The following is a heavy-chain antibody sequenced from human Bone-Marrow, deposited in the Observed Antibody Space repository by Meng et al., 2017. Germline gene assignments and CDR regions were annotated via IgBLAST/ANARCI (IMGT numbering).Heavy chain of an antibody. Sequence: VQRQQSGPRLVKPSQTLSLTCTVSGACSSSGGYYWSWIRQHPGKCLEWIGYIYYSGSTYYNPSLKSLVTISVDTSKNQFSLKLSSVTAADTAVYYCARVGYSGSRVTSYYFDYWGQGTLVTVSS. D-gene: IGHD1-26*01. CDR1: GACSSSGGYY. CDR3: ARVGYSGSRVTSYYFDY. CDR2: IYYSGST. V-gene: IGHV4-31*01. J-gene: IGHJ4*02.